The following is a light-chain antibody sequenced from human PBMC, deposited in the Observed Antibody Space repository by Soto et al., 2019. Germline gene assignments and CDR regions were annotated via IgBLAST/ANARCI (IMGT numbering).Light chain of an antibody. V-gene: IGKV1-5*01. CDR2: DTS. CDR3: HRYSSYWT. Sequence: DIQLTQSPSTLSASVGDRVTITCRASQSISSWLAWYQQKPGKAPKLLIYDTSSFGSGVPSRISGSGSGTELNITICSLNPDYFAIYDWHRYSSYWTFGQGSKV. J-gene: IGKJ1*01. CDR1: QSISSW.